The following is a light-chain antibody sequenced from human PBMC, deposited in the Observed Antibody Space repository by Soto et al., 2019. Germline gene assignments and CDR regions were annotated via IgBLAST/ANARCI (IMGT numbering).Light chain of an antibody. CDR1: SSDVGGYNY. CDR2: EVS. Sequence: QSVLTQPASVSGSPGQSITISCTGTSSDVGGYNYVSWCQQHPGKAPKLMIYEVSNRPSGVSNRFSGSKSGNTASLTISGLQAEDEADYYCSSYTSSSTWVFGGGTKLTVL. J-gene: IGLJ3*02. CDR3: SSYTSSSTWV. V-gene: IGLV2-14*01.